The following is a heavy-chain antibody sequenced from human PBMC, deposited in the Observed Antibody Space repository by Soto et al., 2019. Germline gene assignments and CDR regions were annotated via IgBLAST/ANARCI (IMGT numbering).Heavy chain of an antibody. CDR2: IDPNSGGT. CDR1: GYTFTGYY. V-gene: IGHV1-2*02. J-gene: IGHJ4*02. Sequence: ASVKVSCKASGYTFTGYYMHWVRQAPGQGLEWMGWIDPNSGGTNYAQKFQGRVTMTRDTSISTAYMELSRLRSDDTAMYYCARDSSLAVAGDWGQGTLVTVSS. D-gene: IGHD6-19*01. CDR3: ARDSSLAVAGD.